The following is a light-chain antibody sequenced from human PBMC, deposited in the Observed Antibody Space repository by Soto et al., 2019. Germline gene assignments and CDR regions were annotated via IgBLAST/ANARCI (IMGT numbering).Light chain of an antibody. CDR3: QQYNTYST. CDR1: QSITTN. Sequence: ELVTTQAPVSLSLSPGERATLSCRASQSITTNLVWYQQKAGQAPRLLIYGESTRANGIPARFRSSGSGTEFTLTISSLQPDDCATNYCQQYNTYSTFGQGTKV. J-gene: IGKJ1*01. V-gene: IGKV3-15*01. CDR2: GES.